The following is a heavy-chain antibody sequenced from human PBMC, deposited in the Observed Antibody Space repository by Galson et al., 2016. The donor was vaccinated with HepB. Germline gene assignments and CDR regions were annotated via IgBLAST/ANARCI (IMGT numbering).Heavy chain of an antibody. CDR3: ARVREQQLLDAFDI. CDR1: GGTFSNFA. J-gene: IGHJ3*02. V-gene: IGHV1-69*06. CDR2: IIPLFGAT. Sequence: SVKVSCKASGGTFSNFAISWLRQAPGQGLEWMGGIIPLFGATNYAQKFQGRVTITADKSTTTVYMDLSSLRSEDTAVYYCARVREQQLLDAFDIWGQGTMVTVSS. D-gene: IGHD6-13*01.